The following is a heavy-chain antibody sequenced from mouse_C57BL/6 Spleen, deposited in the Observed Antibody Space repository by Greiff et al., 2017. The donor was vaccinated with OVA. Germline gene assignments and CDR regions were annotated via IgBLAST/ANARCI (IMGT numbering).Heavy chain of an antibody. D-gene: IGHD2-4*01. CDR3: ARGYDYFYAMDY. CDR2: INPSTGGT. CDR1: GYSFTGYY. V-gene: IGHV1-42*01. Sequence: VQLKESGPELVKPGASVKISCKASGYSFTGYYMNWVKQSPEKSLEWIGEINPSTGGTTYNQKFKAKATLTVDKSSSTAYMQLKSLTSEDSAVYYCARGYDYFYAMDYWGQGTSVTVSS. J-gene: IGHJ4*01.